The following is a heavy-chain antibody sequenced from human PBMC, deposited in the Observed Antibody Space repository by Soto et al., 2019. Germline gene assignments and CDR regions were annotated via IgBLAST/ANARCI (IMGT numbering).Heavy chain of an antibody. J-gene: IGHJ6*03. Sequence: PSETLSLTCTVSGGSISSGGYYWSWIRQHPGKSLEWIGYIYYSGSTYYNPSLKSRVTISVDTSKDQFSLKLSSVTAADTAVYYCARATYDILTGYWDGRRLDYYMDVWGKGTTVTVSS. V-gene: IGHV4-31*03. CDR1: GGSISSGGYY. CDR3: ARATYDILTGYWDGRRLDYYMDV. D-gene: IGHD3-9*01. CDR2: IYYSGST.